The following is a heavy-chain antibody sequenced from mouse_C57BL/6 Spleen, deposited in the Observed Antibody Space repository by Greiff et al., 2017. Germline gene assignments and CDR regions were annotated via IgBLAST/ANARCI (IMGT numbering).Heavy chain of an antibody. V-gene: IGHV1-42*01. J-gene: IGHJ2*01. CDR3: ARWDYGSLFDY. CDR2: INPSTGGT. CDR1: GYSFTGYY. Sequence: VQLQQSGPELVKPGASVKISCKASGYSFTGYYMNWVKQSPEKSLEWIGEINPSTGGTTYNQKFKAKATLTVDKSSSTAYMQLKSLTSEDSAVYYCARWDYGSLFDYWGQGTTLTVSS. D-gene: IGHD1-1*01.